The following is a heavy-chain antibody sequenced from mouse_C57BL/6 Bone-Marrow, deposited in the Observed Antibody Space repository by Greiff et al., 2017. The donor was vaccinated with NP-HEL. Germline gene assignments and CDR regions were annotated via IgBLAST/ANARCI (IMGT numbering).Heavy chain of an antibody. D-gene: IGHD1-1*01. CDR3: ASDSSYTWFAY. Sequence: EVQLQQSGPELVKPGASVKISCKASGYTFTDYNMDWVKQSPGKSLEWIGDINPNNGGTIYNQKFKGKATLTVDKSSSTAYMELRSLTSEDTAVYYCASDSSYTWFAYWGQGTLVTVSA. V-gene: IGHV1-18*01. CDR1: GYTFTDYN. J-gene: IGHJ3*01. CDR2: INPNNGGT.